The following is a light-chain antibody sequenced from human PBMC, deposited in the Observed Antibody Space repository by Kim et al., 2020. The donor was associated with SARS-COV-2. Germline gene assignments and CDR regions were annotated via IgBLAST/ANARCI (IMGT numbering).Light chain of an antibody. Sequence: ESVGDRVTITCQASQDISNYLNWYQQKPGKAPKLLIYDASNLETGVPSRFSGSGSGTDFTFTISSLQPEDIATYYCQQYDNLPLYTFGQGTKLEI. CDR3: QQYDNLPLYT. CDR1: QDISNY. J-gene: IGKJ2*01. V-gene: IGKV1-33*01. CDR2: DAS.